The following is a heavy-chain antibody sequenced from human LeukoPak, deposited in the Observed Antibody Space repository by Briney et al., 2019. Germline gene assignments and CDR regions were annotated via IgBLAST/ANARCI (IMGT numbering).Heavy chain of an antibody. CDR1: GFTFNTYW. V-gene: IGHV3-74*01. CDR3: ARNGAPVVTAITPYYYYMDV. J-gene: IGHJ6*03. Sequence: PGGSLRLSCAASGFTFNTYWMHWVRQVPGKGLVWVSRINSDGSTTHYAASVKGRFTISRDNAKNTLYLQMNSLRAEDTAVYYCARNGAPVVTAITPYYYYMDVWGKGTTVTISS. CDR2: INSDGSTT. D-gene: IGHD2-21*02.